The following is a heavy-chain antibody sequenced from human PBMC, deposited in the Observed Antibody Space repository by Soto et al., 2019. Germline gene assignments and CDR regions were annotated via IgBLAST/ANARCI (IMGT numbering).Heavy chain of an antibody. Sequence: GASVKVSCKASGCTFTSYDINWVRQATGQGLEWMGWMNPNSGNTGYAQKFQGRVTMTRNTSISTAYMELSSLRSEDTAVYYCARRLPLGYCTNGVCYTWFDPWGQGTLVTVSS. CDR3: ARRLPLGYCTNGVCYTWFDP. J-gene: IGHJ5*02. CDR2: MNPNSGNT. CDR1: GCTFTSYD. D-gene: IGHD2-8*01. V-gene: IGHV1-8*01.